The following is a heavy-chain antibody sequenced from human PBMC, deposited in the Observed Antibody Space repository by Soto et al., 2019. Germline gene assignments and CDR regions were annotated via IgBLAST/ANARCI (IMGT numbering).Heavy chain of an antibody. V-gene: IGHV3-30-3*01. Sequence: GGSLRLSCAASGFTFSSYAMHWVRQAPGKGLEWVAVISYDGSNKYYADSVKGRFNISRDNSKNTLFLQMNSLRSEDTVVYYCARVFRYYYYGMDVWGQGTTVTVSS. CDR3: ARVFRYYYYGMDV. CDR2: ISYDGSNK. J-gene: IGHJ6*02. CDR1: GFTFSSYA.